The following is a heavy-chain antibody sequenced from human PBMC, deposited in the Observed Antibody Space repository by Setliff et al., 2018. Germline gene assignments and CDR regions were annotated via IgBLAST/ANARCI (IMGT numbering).Heavy chain of an antibody. CDR2: MYYSGAA. CDR1: GGSVRGYY. J-gene: IGHJ4*02. CDR3: ARGGTYRYFDY. Sequence: SETLSLTCTVSGGSVRGYYWSWIRQPPGKGLEWIGYMYYSGAANYDPSFKSRVTMSVDTSKTQFSLKLTSLTAADTAVYYCARGGTYRYFDYWGQGALVTVSS. V-gene: IGHV4-59*02.